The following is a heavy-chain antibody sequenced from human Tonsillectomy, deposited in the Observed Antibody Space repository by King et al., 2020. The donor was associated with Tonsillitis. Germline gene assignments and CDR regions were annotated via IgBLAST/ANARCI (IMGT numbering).Heavy chain of an antibody. V-gene: IGHV1-2*02. D-gene: IGHD3-3*01. CDR2: INPNSGGT. CDR1: GYTFTGYY. J-gene: IGHJ4*02. CDR3: ARDSLPYYDFWSGYHKSYYFDS. Sequence: QLVQSGAEVKKPGASVKVSCKASGYTFTGYYMHWVRQAPGQGLEWMGWINPNSGGTNYAQKFQGRVTMTRDTSISTAYMELSRLRSDDTAVYYCARDSLPYYDFWSGYHKSYYFDSWGQGTLVTVSS.